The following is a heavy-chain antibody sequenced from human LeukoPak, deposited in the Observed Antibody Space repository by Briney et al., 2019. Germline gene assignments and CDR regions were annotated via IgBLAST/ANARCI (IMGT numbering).Heavy chain of an antibody. V-gene: IGHV3-23*01. CDR3: AKFDIPRLRYFDWLLSDDY. Sequence: GGSLRLSCAASGFTFSDYYMSWIRQAPGKGLEWVSYISSSGGTIYYADSVKGRFTISRDNSKNTLYLQMNSLRAEDTAVYYCAKFDIPRLRYFDWLLSDDYWGQGTLVTVSS. CDR2: ISSSGGTI. D-gene: IGHD3-9*01. J-gene: IGHJ4*02. CDR1: GFTFSDYY.